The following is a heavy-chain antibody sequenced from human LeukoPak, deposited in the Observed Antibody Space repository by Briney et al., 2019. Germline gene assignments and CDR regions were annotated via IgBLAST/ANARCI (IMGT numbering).Heavy chain of an antibody. Sequence: GESLKISCKGSGYSFTNYWIAWVRQMPGKGLEWVGIIYPGASDTRYSPSFQGQVTISADKSISTAYLQWSSLKASDTAMYYCARPGRWLQLNLWGVFDYWGQGTLVTVSS. CDR1: GYSFTNYW. CDR3: ARPGRWLQLNLWGVFDY. CDR2: IYPGASDT. V-gene: IGHV5-51*01. D-gene: IGHD5-24*01. J-gene: IGHJ4*02.